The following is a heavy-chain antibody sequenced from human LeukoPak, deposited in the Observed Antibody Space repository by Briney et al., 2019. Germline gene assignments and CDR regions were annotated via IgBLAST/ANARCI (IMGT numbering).Heavy chain of an antibody. CDR2: IHYSGST. CDR1: GGSISSGGYY. Sequence: SETLSLTCTVSGGSISSGGYYWSWIRQHPGKGLEWIGCIHYSGSTYYNPSLKSRGTIPIDTSKNQFSLRLNSVTAADTAVYYCARDEVDYGERDSYYYGVDVWGQGTTVTVSS. J-gene: IGHJ6*02. CDR3: ARDEVDYGERDSYYYGVDV. V-gene: IGHV4-31*03. D-gene: IGHD4-17*01.